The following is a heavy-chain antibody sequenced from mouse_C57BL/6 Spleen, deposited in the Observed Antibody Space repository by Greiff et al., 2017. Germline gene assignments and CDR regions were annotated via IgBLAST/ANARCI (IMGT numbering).Heavy chain of an antibody. J-gene: IGHJ2*01. V-gene: IGHV10-1*01. CDR1: GFSFNTYA. CDR2: IRSKSNNYAT. CDR3: VRGGSFDY. D-gene: IGHD1-1*01. Sequence: EVKLMESGGGLVQPKGSLKLSCAASGFSFNTYAMNWVRQAPGKGLEWVARIRSKSNNYATYYADSVKDRFTISRDDSEIMLYLQMNNLKTEDTAMYYCVRGGSFDYWGQGTTLTVSS.